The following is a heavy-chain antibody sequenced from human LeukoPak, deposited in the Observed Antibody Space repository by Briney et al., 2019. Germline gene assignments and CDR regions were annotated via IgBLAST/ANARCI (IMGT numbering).Heavy chain of an antibody. Sequence: GESLKISCKGSGYSFTSYWIGWVRQMPGKGLEWMGIIYPGDSDTRYSPSFQGQVTISADKSISTAYLQWSSLKASDTAMYYCARQSAPLGYCSSTSCYMSTNDAFDIWGQGTMVTVSS. V-gene: IGHV5-51*01. CDR1: GYSFTSYW. CDR3: ARQSAPLGYCSSTSCYMSTNDAFDI. J-gene: IGHJ3*02. CDR2: IYPGDSDT. D-gene: IGHD2-2*01.